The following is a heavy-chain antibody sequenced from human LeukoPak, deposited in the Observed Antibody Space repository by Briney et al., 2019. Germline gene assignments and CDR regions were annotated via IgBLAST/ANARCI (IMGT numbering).Heavy chain of an antibody. J-gene: IGHJ4*02. CDR3: TKGARWELPLDY. CDR2: ISGSGGRT. Sequence: PGGSLRLSCAASGFTFSSYAMSWVRQAPGKGLEWVSAISGSGGRTYYADSVKGRFTISRDNSMDTLYLQMNSQRADDTAVYYCTKGARWELPLDYWGQGTLVTVSS. V-gene: IGHV3-23*01. CDR1: GFTFSSYA. D-gene: IGHD1-26*01.